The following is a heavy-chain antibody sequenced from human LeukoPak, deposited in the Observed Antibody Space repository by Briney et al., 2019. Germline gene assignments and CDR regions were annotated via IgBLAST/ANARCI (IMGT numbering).Heavy chain of an antibody. CDR2: ISYDGSNK. CDR3: ARDRGGVGQLWLGF. V-gene: IGHV3-30*04. J-gene: IGHJ4*02. D-gene: IGHD5-18*01. CDR1: GFTFSSYA. Sequence: PGGSLRLSCAASGFTFSSYAMHWVRQAPGKGLEWVAVISYDGSNKYYADSVKGRFTISRDNSKNTLYLQMNSLRAVDTAVYYCARDRGGVGQLWLGFWGQGTLVTVSS.